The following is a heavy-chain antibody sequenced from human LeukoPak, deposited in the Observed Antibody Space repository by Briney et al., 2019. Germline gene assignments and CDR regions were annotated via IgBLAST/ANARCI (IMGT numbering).Heavy chain of an antibody. CDR1: GGTFSSYA. D-gene: IGHD3-10*01. J-gene: IGHJ2*01. V-gene: IGHV1-69*06. CDR2: IIPIFGTA. Sequence: SVKVSCKASGGTFSSYAISWVRQAPGQGLEWMGGIIPIFGTANYAQKFQGRVTITADKSTSTAYMELSSLRSEDTAVYYCAGTILWFGELLTEDWYFDLWGRGTLVTVSS. CDR3: AGTILWFGELLTEDWYFDL.